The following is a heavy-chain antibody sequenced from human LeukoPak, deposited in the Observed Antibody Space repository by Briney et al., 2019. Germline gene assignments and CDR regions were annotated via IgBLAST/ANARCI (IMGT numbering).Heavy chain of an antibody. D-gene: IGHD3-22*01. J-gene: IGHJ3*02. CDR2: TNTAGNTI. CDR3: ARATYDSSAVDAFDI. V-gene: IGHV3-11*01. Sequence: EPGGSLRLSCAASGFTFRDYFMSWIRQAPGKGLEWVAYTNTAGNTIYYADSMKGRFTISRDNAKNSLYLQMNTLRAEDTAVHYCARATYDSSAVDAFDIWGQGTMVTVSP. CDR1: GFTFRDYF.